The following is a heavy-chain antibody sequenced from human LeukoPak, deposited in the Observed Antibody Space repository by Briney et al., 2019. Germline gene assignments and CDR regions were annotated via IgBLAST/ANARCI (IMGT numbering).Heavy chain of an antibody. CDR1: GFTLSSNY. D-gene: IGHD5-18*01. CDR2: IYSGGST. V-gene: IGHV3-53*01. Sequence: PGGALRLSCAASGFTLSSNYMSWGRQAPGKGLEWVSDIYSGGSTYYADSVKGRFTISRDNSKNTLYLQMNSLRAEDTAVYYCARGIGNSYGPFDYWGQGTLVTVSS. J-gene: IGHJ4*02. CDR3: ARGIGNSYGPFDY.